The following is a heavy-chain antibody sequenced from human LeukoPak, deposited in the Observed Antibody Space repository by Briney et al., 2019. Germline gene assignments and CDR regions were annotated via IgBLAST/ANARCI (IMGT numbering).Heavy chain of an antibody. CDR1: GGTFSSYA. Sequence: SVKVSCKASGGTFSSYAISWVRQAPGQGLEWMGGIIPIFGTANYAQKFQGRVTITTDESTSTAYMELSSLRSEDTAVYYCARDLLEPNYYDSSGPVHYWGQGTLVTVSS. CDR2: IIPIFGTA. V-gene: IGHV1-69*05. D-gene: IGHD3-22*01. CDR3: ARDLLEPNYYDSSGPVHY. J-gene: IGHJ4*02.